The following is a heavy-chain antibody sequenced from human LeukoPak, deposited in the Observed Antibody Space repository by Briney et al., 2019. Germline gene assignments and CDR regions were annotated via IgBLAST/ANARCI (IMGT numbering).Heavy chain of an antibody. CDR1: GFTVSSNY. CDR2: IYSGGST. J-gene: IGHJ4*02. V-gene: IGHV3-53*01. D-gene: IGHD3-22*01. Sequence: GGSLRLSCAASGFTVSSNYMSWVRQAPGKGLEWVSVIYSGGSTYYADSVKGRFTISRDNSKNTLYLQMNSLRAEDTAVYYCARGGGAYYYDSSGFDYWGQGTLVTVSS. CDR3: ARGGGAYYYDSSGFDY.